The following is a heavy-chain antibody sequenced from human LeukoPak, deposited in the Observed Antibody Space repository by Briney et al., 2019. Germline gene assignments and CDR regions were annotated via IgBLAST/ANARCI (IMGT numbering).Heavy chain of an antibody. D-gene: IGHD3-9*01. J-gene: IGHJ3*02. V-gene: IGHV4-59*12. Sequence: SETLSLTCSVSGASISGNYWSWIRQPPGKGLEFIGYMFHSASTNYNPSLKSRVITSLDASKNQFSLKLFSVTAADTAVYYCARLGQTVTGFYSLDIWGQGTMVTVSS. CDR1: GASISGNY. CDR2: MFHSAST. CDR3: ARLGQTVTGFYSLDI.